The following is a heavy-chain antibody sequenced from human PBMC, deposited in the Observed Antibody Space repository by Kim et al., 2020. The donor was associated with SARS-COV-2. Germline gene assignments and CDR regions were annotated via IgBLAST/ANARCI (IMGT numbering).Heavy chain of an antibody. CDR3: ARLVSENSAVEY. J-gene: IGHJ4*02. Sequence: SETLSLTCTVSGDSISRSSNYWGWIRQPPGKGLDWIGIINFSGNTYYNPSLKSRVTIPVDTSKNQFSLKMRSVTAADTAVYYCARLVSENSAVEYWGQGTLVTVSS. V-gene: IGHV4-39*01. CDR2: INFSGNT. CDR1: GDSISRSSNY.